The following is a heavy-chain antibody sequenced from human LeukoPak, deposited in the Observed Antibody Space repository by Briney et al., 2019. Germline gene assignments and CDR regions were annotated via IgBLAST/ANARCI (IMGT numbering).Heavy chain of an antibody. D-gene: IGHD2-15*01. V-gene: IGHV3-15*01. CDR1: GFRFNDAW. CDR3: TTDTRRVVVPK. Sequence: GGSLRLSCAASGFRFNDAWMSWVRQAPGKGLEWVGRIKRKTDGGTTDYAAPVKGSFTISRDDSQASLYLQMNNLNTEDTAVHYCTTDTRRVVVPKWGQGTLVTVSS. J-gene: IGHJ4*02. CDR2: IKRKTDGGTT.